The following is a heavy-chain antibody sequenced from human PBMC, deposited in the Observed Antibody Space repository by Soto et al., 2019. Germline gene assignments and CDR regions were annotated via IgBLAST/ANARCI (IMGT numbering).Heavy chain of an antibody. Sequence: GGSMRLSCAASGFTFSSYGMHWVRQAPGKGLEWVAVISYDGSNKYYADSVKGRFTISRDNSKNTLYLQMNSLRAEDTAVYYCAKDKRPVRGALDAFDIWGQGTMVTVSS. CDR2: ISYDGSNK. J-gene: IGHJ3*02. V-gene: IGHV3-30*18. CDR3: AKDKRPVRGALDAFDI. CDR1: GFTFSSYG. D-gene: IGHD3-10*01.